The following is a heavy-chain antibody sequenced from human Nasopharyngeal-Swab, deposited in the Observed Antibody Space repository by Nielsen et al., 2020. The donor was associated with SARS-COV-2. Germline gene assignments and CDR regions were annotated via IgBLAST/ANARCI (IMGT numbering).Heavy chain of an antibody. D-gene: IGHD6-6*01. CDR3: AGRPYSSSYWFDP. CDR1: GGSFSGYY. Sequence: ESLRLSCAVYGGSFSGYYWSWIRQPPGKGLEWIGEINHSGSTNYNPSLKSRVTISVDTSKNQFSLKLSSVTAADTAVYYCAGRPYSSSYWFDPWGQGTLVTVSS. CDR2: INHSGST. J-gene: IGHJ5*02. V-gene: IGHV4-34*01.